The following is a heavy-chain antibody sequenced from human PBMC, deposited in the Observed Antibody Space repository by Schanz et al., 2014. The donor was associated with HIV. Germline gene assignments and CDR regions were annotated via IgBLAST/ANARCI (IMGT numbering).Heavy chain of an antibody. Sequence: QVQLVQSGAEVKKPGASVKVSCKASGYTFTNYDINWVRQATGQGLEWMGWMKPKNGDTGYVQKFQGRVTMTWSTSTSTAYMELSNLRSEDAAVYYCARGGYSAFLSCDYWGQGTLVTVSS. D-gene: IGHD5-12*01. CDR1: GYTFTNYD. CDR3: ARGGYSAFLSCDY. V-gene: IGHV1-8*01. J-gene: IGHJ4*02. CDR2: MKPKNGDT.